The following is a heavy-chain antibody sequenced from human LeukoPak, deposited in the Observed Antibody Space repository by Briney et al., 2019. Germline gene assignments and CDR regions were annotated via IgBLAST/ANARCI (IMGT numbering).Heavy chain of an antibody. Sequence: PSETLSLTCTVSGGSISSSSYYWGWIRQPPGKGLEWIGSIYYSGSTYYNPSLKSRVTISVDTSKNQFSLKLSSVTAADTAVYYCASNVWGSYRYKYYYYYMDVWGKGTTVTVSS. J-gene: IGHJ6*03. CDR1: GGSISSSSYY. V-gene: IGHV4-39*07. D-gene: IGHD3-16*02. CDR2: IYYSGST. CDR3: ASNVWGSYRYKYYYYYMDV.